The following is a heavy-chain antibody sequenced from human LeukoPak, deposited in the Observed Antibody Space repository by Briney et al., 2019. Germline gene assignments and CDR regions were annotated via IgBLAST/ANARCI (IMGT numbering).Heavy chain of an antibody. D-gene: IGHD3-10*01. CDR2: ISYDGGIT. Sequence: GGYLRLSCAASGFTFSSYAMHWVRQAPGKGLEWVAVISYDGGITNYADSVKGRFTISRDNSKNTLYLQLNSLRAEDAAVYYCARDSTYYYASGSSGPHYFDYWGQGTPVTVSS. CDR3: ARDSTYYYASGSSGPHYFDY. J-gene: IGHJ4*02. V-gene: IGHV3-30*01. CDR1: GFTFSSYA.